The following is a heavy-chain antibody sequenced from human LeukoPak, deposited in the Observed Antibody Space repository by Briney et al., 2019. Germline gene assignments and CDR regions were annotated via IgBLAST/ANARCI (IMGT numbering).Heavy chain of an antibody. J-gene: IGHJ3*02. CDR3: ARDLGYCSGGSCYKRALDI. D-gene: IGHD2-15*01. Sequence: GRSLRLSCAASGFTFSSYGMYWVRQAPGKGLEWVAVIWYDGSNKYYADSVKGRFTISRDNSKNTLYLQMNSLRAEDTAVYYCARDLGYCSGGSCYKRALDIWGQGTMVTVSS. CDR1: GFTFSSYG. CDR2: IWYDGSNK. V-gene: IGHV3-33*01.